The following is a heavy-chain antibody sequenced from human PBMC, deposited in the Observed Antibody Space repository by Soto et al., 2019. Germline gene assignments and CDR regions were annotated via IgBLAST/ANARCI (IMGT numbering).Heavy chain of an antibody. CDR1: GFTFSSYG. CDR3: ARDGARGSSNYASNNNWFDP. D-gene: IGHD4-4*01. V-gene: IGHV3-33*01. CDR2: IWYDGSNK. J-gene: IGHJ5*02. Sequence: PGGSLRLSCAASGFTFSSYGMHWVRQAPGKGLEWVAVIWYDGSNKYYADSVKGRFTISRDNSKNTLYLQMNSLRAEDTAVYYCARDGARGSSNYASNNNWFDPWGQGTLVTVSS.